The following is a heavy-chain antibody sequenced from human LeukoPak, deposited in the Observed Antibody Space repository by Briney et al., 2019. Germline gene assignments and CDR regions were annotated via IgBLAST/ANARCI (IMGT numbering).Heavy chain of an antibody. CDR3: ARDPRPQGYSSSWYMFYYYYMDV. D-gene: IGHD6-13*01. J-gene: IGHJ6*03. Sequence: ASVKVSCKASGYTFTSYGISWVRQAPGQGLEWMGWISAYNGNTNYAQKLQGRVTMTTDTSTSTAYMELRSLRSDDTAVYYCARDPRPQGYSSSWYMFYYYYMDVWGKGTTVTISS. CDR2: ISAYNGNT. CDR1: GYTFTSYG. V-gene: IGHV1-18*01.